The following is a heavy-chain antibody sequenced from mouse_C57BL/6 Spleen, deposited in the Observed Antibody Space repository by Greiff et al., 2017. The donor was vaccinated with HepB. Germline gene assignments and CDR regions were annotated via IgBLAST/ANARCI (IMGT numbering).Heavy chain of an antibody. V-gene: IGHV1-80*01. Sequence: VQLQQSGAELVKPGASVKISCKASGYAFSSYWMNWVKQRPGKGLEWIGQIYPGDGDTNYNGKFKGKATLTADKSSSTAYMQRSSLTSEDSAVYFCARDYGSSYAYFDYWGQGTTLTVSS. CDR3: ARDYGSSYAYFDY. D-gene: IGHD1-1*01. CDR2: IYPGDGDT. CDR1: GYAFSSYW. J-gene: IGHJ2*01.